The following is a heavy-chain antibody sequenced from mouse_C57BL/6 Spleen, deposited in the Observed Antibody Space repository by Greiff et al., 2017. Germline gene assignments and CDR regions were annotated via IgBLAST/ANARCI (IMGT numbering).Heavy chain of an antibody. Sequence: EVQGVESGGGLVQPGGSLKLSCAASGFTFSDYYMYWVRQTPEKRLEWVAYISNGGGSTYYPDTVKGRFTISRDNAKNTLYLQMSRLKSEDTAMYYCARRYYGYEDYFAMDYWGQGTSVTVSS. V-gene: IGHV5-12*01. J-gene: IGHJ4*01. CDR3: ARRYYGYEDYFAMDY. CDR2: ISNGGGST. CDR1: GFTFSDYY. D-gene: IGHD2-2*01.